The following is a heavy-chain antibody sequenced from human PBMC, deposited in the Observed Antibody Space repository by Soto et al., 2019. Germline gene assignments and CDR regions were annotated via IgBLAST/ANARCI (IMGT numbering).Heavy chain of an antibody. CDR3: AREGYSYGSIDY. V-gene: IGHV3-33*01. Sequence: QVPLVESGGGVVQPGRSLRLSCAASGFTFSSYGMHWVRQAPGKGLEWVAVIWYDGSNKYYADSVKGRFTISRDNSKNTLYLQMNSLRAEDTAVYYCAREGYSYGSIDYWGQGTLVTVSS. CDR1: GFTFSSYG. CDR2: IWYDGSNK. J-gene: IGHJ4*02. D-gene: IGHD5-18*01.